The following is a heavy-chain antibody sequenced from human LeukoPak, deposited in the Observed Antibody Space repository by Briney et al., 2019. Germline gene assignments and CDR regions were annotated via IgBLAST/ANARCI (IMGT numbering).Heavy chain of an antibody. CDR1: GFTSSSYG. CDR3: AKQLGYCSDGSCYFPY. CDR2: ISNNGGYT. Sequence: GGSLRLSCAASGFTSSSYGMHWVRQAPGKGREWVSAISNNGGYTYYADSVQGRFTISRDNSKSTLCLQMNSLRAEDTAVYYCAKQLGYCSDGSCYFPYWGQGTLVTVSS. J-gene: IGHJ4*02. D-gene: IGHD2-15*01. V-gene: IGHV3-23*01.